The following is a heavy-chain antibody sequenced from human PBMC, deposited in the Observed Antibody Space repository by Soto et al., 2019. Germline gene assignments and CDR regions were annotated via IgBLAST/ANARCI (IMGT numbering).Heavy chain of an antibody. CDR3: AIIEDGYNPRPEFDY. CDR2: ISGSGGST. Sequence: EVQLLESGGGLVQPGGSLRLSCAASGFTFSGYAMSWVRQAPGKGLEWVSAISGSGGSTYYADSVKGRFTISRDNSKNTLYLQMNSLRAEDTAVYYCAIIEDGYNPRPEFDYWGQGTLVTVSS. V-gene: IGHV3-23*01. D-gene: IGHD5-12*01. CDR1: GFTFSGYA. J-gene: IGHJ4*02.